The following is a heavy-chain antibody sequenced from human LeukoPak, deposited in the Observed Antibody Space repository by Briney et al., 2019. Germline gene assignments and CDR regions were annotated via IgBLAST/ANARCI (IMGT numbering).Heavy chain of an antibody. CDR1: GYTFTSYD. V-gene: IGHV1-8*03. CDR3: ARGGYCSSTSCYWGGYYYYYMDV. J-gene: IGHJ6*03. CDR2: INPNSGNT. D-gene: IGHD2-2*01. Sequence: ASVKVSCKASGYTFTSYDINWVRQATGQGLEWMGWINPNSGNTGYAQKFQGRVTITRNTSISTAYMELSSLRSEDTAVYYCARGGYCSSTSCYWGGYYYYYMDVWGKGTTVTVSS.